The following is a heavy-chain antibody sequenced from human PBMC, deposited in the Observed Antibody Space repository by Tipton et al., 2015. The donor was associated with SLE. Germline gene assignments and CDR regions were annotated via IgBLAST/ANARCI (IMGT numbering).Heavy chain of an antibody. CDR2: SDTRGNS. CDR3: ARLSGYTTSRRFAGMGV. J-gene: IGHJ6*02. CDR1: GGSISSSSYY. D-gene: IGHD6-13*01. V-gene: IGHV4-61*05. Sequence: TLSLTCTVSGGSISSSSYYWGWIRQPPGKGLEWIGYSDTRGNSNYNPSLKSRVTISVDTSRNQFSLNLSSVTAADTAVYFCARLSGYTTSRRFAGMGVWGQGTTVTVSS.